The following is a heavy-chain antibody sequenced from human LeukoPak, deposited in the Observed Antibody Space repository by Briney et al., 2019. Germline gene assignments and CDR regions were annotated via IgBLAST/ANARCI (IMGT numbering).Heavy chain of an antibody. CDR2: MNPNSGNT. CDR3: ARYTPGWWVDAFDI. Sequence: GASVKVSCKASGYTFTSYDINWVRQATGQGLEWMGWMNPNSGNTGYAQRFQGRVTMTRNTSISTAYMELSSLRSEDTAVYYCARYTPGWWVDAFDIWGQGTMVTVSS. J-gene: IGHJ3*02. CDR1: GYTFTSYD. D-gene: IGHD2-15*01. V-gene: IGHV1-8*01.